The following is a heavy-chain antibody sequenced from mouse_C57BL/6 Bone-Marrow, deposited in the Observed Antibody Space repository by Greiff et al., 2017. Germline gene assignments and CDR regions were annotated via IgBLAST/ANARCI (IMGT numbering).Heavy chain of an antibody. CDR2: IWTGGGT. J-gene: IGHJ3*01. Sequence: QVQLKESGPGLVAPSQTLSITCTVSGFSLTSYAISWVRQPPGKGLEWLGVIWTGGGTNYNSALKSRLSISKDNSKSQVFLKMNSLQTDDTARYYCARNRDGSSYVSWFAYWGQGTLVTVSA. V-gene: IGHV2-9-1*01. D-gene: IGHD1-1*01. CDR1: GFSLTSYA. CDR3: ARNRDGSSYVSWFAY.